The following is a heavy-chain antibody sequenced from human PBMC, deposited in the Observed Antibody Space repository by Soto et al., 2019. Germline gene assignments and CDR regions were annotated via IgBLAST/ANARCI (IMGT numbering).Heavy chain of an antibody. CDR3: SKGREQWLATPPAFDY. J-gene: IGHJ4*01. CDR2: ISGSGGST. Sequence: PGGSLRLSCAASGFTFSSYAMSWVRQAPGKGLEWVSAISGSGGSTYYADSVKGRFTISRDNSKNTLYLQMNSLRAEDTAVYYYSKGREQWLATPPAFDYWGHGTLVTVSS. CDR1: GFTFSSYA. D-gene: IGHD6-19*01. V-gene: IGHV3-23*01.